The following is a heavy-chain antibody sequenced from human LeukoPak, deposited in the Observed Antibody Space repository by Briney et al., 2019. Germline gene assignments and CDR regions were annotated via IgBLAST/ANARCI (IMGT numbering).Heavy chain of an antibody. J-gene: IGHJ5*02. V-gene: IGHV4-34*01. CDR2: INHSGST. D-gene: IGHD1-26*01. CDR1: GGSFSGYY. CDR3: ARARWGAPVDP. Sequence: SETLSLTCAVYGGSFSGYYWSWIRQPPGKGLEWIGEINHSGSTNYSPSLKSRVTISVDTSENQFSLKLSSVTAADTAVYYCARARWGAPVDPWGQGTLVTVSS.